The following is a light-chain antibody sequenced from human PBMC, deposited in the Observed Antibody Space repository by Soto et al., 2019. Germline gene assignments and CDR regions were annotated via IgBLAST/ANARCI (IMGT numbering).Light chain of an antibody. Sequence: DIQMTQSPSTLSASVGDTVTITCRASQSISIWLAWYQQKPGKAPKILIYKASTLQSGVPSRFSGSGSGTEFTLSISSLQPDDLATYYCQQYYGYPLTFGGGTKVEI. CDR1: QSISIW. V-gene: IGKV1-5*03. CDR2: KAS. J-gene: IGKJ4*01. CDR3: QQYYGYPLT.